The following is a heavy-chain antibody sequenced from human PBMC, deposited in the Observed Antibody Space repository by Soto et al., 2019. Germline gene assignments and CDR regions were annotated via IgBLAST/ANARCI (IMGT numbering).Heavy chain of an antibody. CDR1: GYSISSGYY. J-gene: IGHJ4*02. V-gene: IGHV4-38-2*02. CDR2: IYHSGST. CDR3: ARVYYDILTGYYSFDY. Sequence: SETLSLTCTVSGYSISSGYYWGWIRQPPGKGLEWIGSIYHSGSTYYNPSLKSRVTISVDTSKNQFSLKLSSVTAADTAVYYCARVYYDILTGYYSFDYWGQGTLVTVSS. D-gene: IGHD3-9*01.